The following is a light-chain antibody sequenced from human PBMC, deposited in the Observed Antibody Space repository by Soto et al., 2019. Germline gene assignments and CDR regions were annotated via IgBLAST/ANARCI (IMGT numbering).Light chain of an antibody. V-gene: IGKV3-20*01. Sequence: EIVLTQSPGTLSLSPGERATLSCRASQSVTSNYLAWYQQQPGQAPRLLIYAASSRVTGIPDRFSGSGSGTDFTLTISRLEPEDFAVYYCQQYVSSPYTFGQGTKLEIK. CDR3: QQYVSSPYT. CDR2: AAS. CDR1: QSVTSNY. J-gene: IGKJ2*01.